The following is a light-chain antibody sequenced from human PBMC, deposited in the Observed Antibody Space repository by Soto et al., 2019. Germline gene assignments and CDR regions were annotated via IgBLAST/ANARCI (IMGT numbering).Light chain of an antibody. V-gene: IGKV1-39*01. J-gene: IGKJ2*01. Sequence: DIQMTQSPSSLSASVGDRVTITCRASQRISTYLNWYQQKPGKAPKLLIYGASTLQGGVPSRFSGSVSGTDFTLTISSLQPEDFATYYCQQSYSTPYTFGQGTKVDIK. CDR3: QQSYSTPYT. CDR1: QRISTY. CDR2: GAS.